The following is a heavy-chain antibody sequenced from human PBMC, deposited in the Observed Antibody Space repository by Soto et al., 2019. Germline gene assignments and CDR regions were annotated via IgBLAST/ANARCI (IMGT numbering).Heavy chain of an antibody. V-gene: IGHV4-59*08. J-gene: IGHJ4*02. D-gene: IGHD4-17*01. CDR2: IYYSGST. CDR1: GGSISSYY. Sequence: SETLSLTCTVSGGSISSYYWTWIRQPPGKGLEWIGYIYYSGSTNYNPSLKSRVTISVDTSKNQFSLKLSSVTAADTAVYFCARQTMNTAHSGFWGQGTLVTVSS. CDR3: ARQTMNTAHSGF.